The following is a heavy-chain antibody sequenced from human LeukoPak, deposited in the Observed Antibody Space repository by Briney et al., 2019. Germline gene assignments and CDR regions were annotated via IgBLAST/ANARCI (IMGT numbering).Heavy chain of an antibody. CDR2: ISAGGGST. Sequence: GGSLRLSCAASGFTFSDYYMSWIRQAPGKGLEWVSVISAGGGSTYYADSVKGRFTISRDNSKNTLYLQMNSLRAEDTAVYYCAREYCSSTNCYLYNFDFWGQGTLVTVSS. V-gene: IGHV3-23*01. J-gene: IGHJ4*02. CDR3: AREYCSSTNCYLYNFDF. D-gene: IGHD2-2*01. CDR1: GFTFSDYY.